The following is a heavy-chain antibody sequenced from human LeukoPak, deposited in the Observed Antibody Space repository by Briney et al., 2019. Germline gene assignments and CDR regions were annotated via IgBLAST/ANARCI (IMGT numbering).Heavy chain of an antibody. CDR2: ISAYNGNT. V-gene: IGHV1-18*01. J-gene: IGHJ4*02. CDR1: GGTFSSYT. Sequence: GASVKVSCKASGGTFSSYTISWVRQAPGQGLEWMGWISAYNGNTNYAQKLQGRVTMTTDTSTSTAYMELRSLRSDDTAVYYCARVLWFGGTYQSYWGQGTLVTVSS. CDR3: ARVLWFGGTYQSY. D-gene: IGHD3-10*01.